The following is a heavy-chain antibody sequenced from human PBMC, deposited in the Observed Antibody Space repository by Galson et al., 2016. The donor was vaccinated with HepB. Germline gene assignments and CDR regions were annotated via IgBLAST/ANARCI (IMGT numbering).Heavy chain of an antibody. D-gene: IGHD3-9*01. CDR3: AKPNGARYLDWFLWFDY. J-gene: IGHJ4*02. CDR2: ISTRSTFI. Sequence: LRLSCAASGFTFNDHSLNWVRQAPGKGLEWVSSISTRSTFIYYTDSVRGRFTISRDDAKNSLFLQMNSLRAEDTAVYYCAKPNGARYLDWFLWFDYWGQGTLVTVSS. V-gene: IGHV3-21*01. CDR1: GFTFNDHS.